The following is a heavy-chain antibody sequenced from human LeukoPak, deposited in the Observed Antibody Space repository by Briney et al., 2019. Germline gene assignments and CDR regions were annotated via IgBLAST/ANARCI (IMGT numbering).Heavy chain of an antibody. Sequence: SETLSLTCAVYGGSFSGYYWSWIRQPPGKGLEWIGYIYYSGSTKYNPSLKSRVTISVDTSKNQFSLKLSSVTAADTAVYYCARYRGKTTVSSLDWFDPWGQGTLVTVSS. D-gene: IGHD4-11*01. CDR2: IYYSGST. J-gene: IGHJ5*02. CDR1: GGSFSGYY. V-gene: IGHV4-59*01. CDR3: ARYRGKTTVSSLDWFDP.